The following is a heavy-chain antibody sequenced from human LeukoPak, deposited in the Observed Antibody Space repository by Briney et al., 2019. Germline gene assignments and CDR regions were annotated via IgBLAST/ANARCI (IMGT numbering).Heavy chain of an antibody. CDR1: GGSISSGGYY. D-gene: IGHD6-13*01. CDR2: IYHSGST. Sequence: PSQTLSLTCTVSGGSISSGGYYWSWIRQPPGKGLEWIGYIYHSGSTYYNPSLKSRVTISIDRSKNQFSLKLSSVTTADTAVYYCARDPRGSSWYYYYYGMDVWGQGTTVTVSS. CDR3: ARDPRGSSWYYYYYGMDV. J-gene: IGHJ6*02. V-gene: IGHV4-30-2*01.